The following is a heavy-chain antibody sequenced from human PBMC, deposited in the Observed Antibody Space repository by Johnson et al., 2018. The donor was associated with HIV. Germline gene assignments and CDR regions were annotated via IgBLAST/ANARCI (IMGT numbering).Heavy chain of an antibody. V-gene: IGHV3-13*01. CDR3: AKHSSGYRDAFDI. D-gene: IGHD3-22*01. Sequence: VQLVESGGGLIQPGGSLKLSCAASGFTFSSYDMHWVRQATGKGLEWVSGIGIAGDTNYQGSVKGRFSISREDAKNSLYLQMNSLRAEDTAVYYCAKHSSGYRDAFDIWGQGTMVTVSS. CDR1: GFTFSSYD. CDR2: IGIAGDT. J-gene: IGHJ3*02.